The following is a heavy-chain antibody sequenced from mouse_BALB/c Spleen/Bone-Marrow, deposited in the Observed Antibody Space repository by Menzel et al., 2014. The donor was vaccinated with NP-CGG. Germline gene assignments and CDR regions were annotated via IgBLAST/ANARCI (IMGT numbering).Heavy chain of an antibody. CDR2: IDPANGNT. CDR1: GFNIKDTY. V-gene: IGHV14-3*02. Sequence: VQLQQSGAELVKPGASVKLSCTASGFNIKDTYMHWVKQRPEQGLEWIGRIDPANGNTKYELKFQAKATITADTSTNTAYLQLTGLTSGDTAIYYCARLGVFAYWGQGTLVTVSA. CDR3: ARLGVFAY. D-gene: IGHD4-1*01. J-gene: IGHJ3*01.